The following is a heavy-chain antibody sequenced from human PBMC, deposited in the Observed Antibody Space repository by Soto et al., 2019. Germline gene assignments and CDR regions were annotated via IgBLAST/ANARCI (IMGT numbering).Heavy chain of an antibody. J-gene: IGHJ4*02. V-gene: IGHV1-69*13. CDR1: GGTFSSYA. D-gene: IGHD3-9*01. Sequence: SVKVSCKASGGTFSSYAISWVRQAPGQGLEWMGGIIPIFGTANYAQKFQGRVTITADESTSTAYMELSSLRSEDTAVYYCARGAYYDILTGYDYWGPGPLVTVSS. CDR3: ARGAYYDILTGYDY. CDR2: IIPIFGTA.